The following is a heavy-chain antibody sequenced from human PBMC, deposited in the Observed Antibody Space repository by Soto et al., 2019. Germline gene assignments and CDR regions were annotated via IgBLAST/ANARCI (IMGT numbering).Heavy chain of an antibody. J-gene: IGHJ4*02. CDR1: GFTFSSYA. V-gene: IGHV3-23*01. CDR2: ISGSGGST. D-gene: IGHD3-9*01. Sequence: GGSLRLSCAASGFTFSSYAMSWVRQAPGKGLEWVSAISGSGGSTYYADSVKGRFTISRDNSKNTLYLQMNSLRAGDTAVYYCAKGPYDILTSYRWYYFDYWGQGTQVTVSS. CDR3: AKGPYDILTSYRWYYFDY.